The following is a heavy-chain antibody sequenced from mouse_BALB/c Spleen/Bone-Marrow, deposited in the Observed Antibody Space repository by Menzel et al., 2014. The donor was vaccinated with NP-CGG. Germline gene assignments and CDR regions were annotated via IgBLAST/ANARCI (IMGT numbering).Heavy chain of an antibody. Sequence: VHVKQSGPELVKPGASVKVPCKASGYSFTDYNMYWVKQSHGKSLEWIGYIDPYNGGTSYNQKFKGKATLTVDKSSSTAFMHLNSLTSEDSAVYYCAKSGGYQPLYAMDYWGQGTSVTVSS. CDR1: GYSFTDYN. CDR2: IDPYNGGT. J-gene: IGHJ4*01. CDR3: AKSGGYQPLYAMDY. D-gene: IGHD2-2*01. V-gene: IGHV1S135*01.